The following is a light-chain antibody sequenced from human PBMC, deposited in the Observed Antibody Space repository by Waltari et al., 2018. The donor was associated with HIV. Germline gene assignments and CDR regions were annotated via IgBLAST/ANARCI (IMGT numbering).Light chain of an antibody. Sequence: IRMTQSPSSFSASTGDRVTITCRASQGISSYLAWYQQKPGKAPKLLIYAASTLQSGVPSRFSGSGSGTDFTLTISCLQSEDFATYYCQQYYSYPYTFGQGTKLEIK. CDR1: QGISSY. V-gene: IGKV1-8*01. CDR2: AAS. CDR3: QQYYSYPYT. J-gene: IGKJ2*01.